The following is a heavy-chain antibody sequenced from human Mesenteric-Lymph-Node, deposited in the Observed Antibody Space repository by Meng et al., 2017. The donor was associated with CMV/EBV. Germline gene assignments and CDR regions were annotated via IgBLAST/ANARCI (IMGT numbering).Heavy chain of an antibody. CDR1: GYTFSTYG. D-gene: IGHD6-13*01. CDR2: ISIYDGKT. CDR3: ARDHPSYSASPHLY. J-gene: IGHJ4*02. V-gene: IGHV1-18*01. Sequence: ASVKVSCKTSGYTFSTYGISWVRQARGQGLEWMGWISIYDGKTIYAQKFQGRVTMTTDTSTSAAYMELRSLRSDDTAIYYCARDHPSYSASPHLYWGQGTLVTVSS.